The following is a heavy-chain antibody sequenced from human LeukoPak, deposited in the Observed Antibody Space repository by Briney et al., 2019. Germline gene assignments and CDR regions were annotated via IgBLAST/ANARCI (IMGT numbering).Heavy chain of an antibody. CDR1: GGSISSYY. J-gene: IGHJ4*02. CDR2: IYYSGST. V-gene: IGHV4-59*01. D-gene: IGHD6-19*01. CDR3: ARGYSSGWLGY. Sequence: PSETLSLTCTVSGGSISSYYWSWIRQPPGKGLEWIGYIYYSGSTNYNPSLKSRVTISVDTFKNQFSLKLSSVTAADTAVYYCARGYSSGWLGYWGQGTLVTDSS.